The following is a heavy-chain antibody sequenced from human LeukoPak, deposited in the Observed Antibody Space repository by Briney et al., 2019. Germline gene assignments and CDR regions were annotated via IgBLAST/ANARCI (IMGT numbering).Heavy chain of an antibody. Sequence: PGGSLRLSCAASGFTFSGYGMHWVRQAPGKGLEWVAVIWYDGSNKYYADSVKGRFTISRDNSKNTLYLQMNSLRAEDTAVYYCAREAIYCSGGSCYAYAFDIWGQGTMVTVSS. J-gene: IGHJ3*02. CDR1: GFTFSGYG. CDR2: IWYDGSNK. CDR3: AREAIYCSGGSCYAYAFDI. D-gene: IGHD2-15*01. V-gene: IGHV3-33*01.